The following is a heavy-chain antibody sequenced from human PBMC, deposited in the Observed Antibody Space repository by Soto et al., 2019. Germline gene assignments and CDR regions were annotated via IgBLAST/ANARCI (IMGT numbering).Heavy chain of an antibody. CDR2: ISAHTGSS. D-gene: IGHD3-22*01. CDR1: GYTFTSSG. V-gene: IGHV1-18*01. Sequence: QVQLVQSGAEVKKPGASVKVSCKASGYTFTSSGMSWVRQAPGQGLEWMGWISAHTGSSEYAQRFQGRVTMTTDRSTSTAYMELRSLSSDDTAVYYCARPFFYQGSDSRGYSFDAFDFWGPGTLVTVSS. CDR3: ARPFFYQGSDSRGYSFDAFDF. J-gene: IGHJ3*01.